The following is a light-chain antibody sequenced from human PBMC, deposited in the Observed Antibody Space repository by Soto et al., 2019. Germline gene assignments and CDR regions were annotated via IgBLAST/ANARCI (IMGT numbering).Light chain of an antibody. J-gene: IGKJ1*01. CDR3: QQYDNWLRT. V-gene: IGKV3-15*01. CDR2: GAS. CDR1: QDISTN. Sequence: EIVMTQSPATLPVSPGERATLSCRASQDISTNLAWYQQKPGQAPRLLIYGASTRATGIPARFSGSGSGTEFTLTISSLQSEDFAVYYCQQYDNWLRTFGQGTKVDIK.